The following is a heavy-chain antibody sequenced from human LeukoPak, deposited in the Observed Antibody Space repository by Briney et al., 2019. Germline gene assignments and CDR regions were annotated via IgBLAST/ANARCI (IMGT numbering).Heavy chain of an antibody. J-gene: IGHJ5*02. D-gene: IGHD6-19*01. CDR2: MNPNSGNT. CDR3: ARVGLTSSGWCGDRFDP. V-gene: IGHV1-8*01. CDR1: GYTFTSYD. Sequence: GASVKVSCKASGYTFTSYDINWVRQATGQGLEWMGWMNPNSGNTGYAQKFQGRVTMTRNTSISTAYMELSSLRSEDTAVYYCARVGLTSSGWCGDRFDPWGQGTLVTVPS.